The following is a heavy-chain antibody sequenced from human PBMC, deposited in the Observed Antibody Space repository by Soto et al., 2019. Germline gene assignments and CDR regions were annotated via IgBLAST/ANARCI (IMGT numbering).Heavy chain of an antibody. Sequence: SETLSLTCAVCGGSFSGYYWSWIRQPPGKGLEWIGEINHSGSTNYNPSLKSRVTISVDTSKNQFSLKLSSVTAADTAVYYCARDPVYYYDSSGPEGYYYGMDVWGQGTTVTVSS. CDR3: ARDPVYYYDSSGPEGYYYGMDV. V-gene: IGHV4-34*01. D-gene: IGHD3-22*01. CDR2: INHSGST. CDR1: GGSFSGYY. J-gene: IGHJ6*02.